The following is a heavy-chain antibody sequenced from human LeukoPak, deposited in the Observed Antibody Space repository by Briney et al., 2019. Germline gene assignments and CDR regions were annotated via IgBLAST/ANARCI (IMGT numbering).Heavy chain of an antibody. Sequence: GGSLRLSCAASGFTVSSNYMSWVRQAPGKGLEWVSAISSDATYTYYADSVKGRFTISRDNSKNTLFLEMNSLRAEDTATYYCTKDGAGTYYGLDVWGQGTTVIVSS. CDR3: TKDGAGTYYGLDV. V-gene: IGHV3-23*01. CDR1: GFTVSSNY. D-gene: IGHD6-19*01. CDR2: ISSDATYT. J-gene: IGHJ6*02.